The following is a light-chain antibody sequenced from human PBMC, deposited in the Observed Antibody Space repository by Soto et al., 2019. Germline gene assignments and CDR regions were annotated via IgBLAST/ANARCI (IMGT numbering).Light chain of an antibody. J-gene: IGLJ2*01. CDR2: EVS. CDR1: SSDVGGYNY. V-gene: IGLV2-14*01. CDR3: SSYTSSSTPVV. Sequence: QSALTQPASVSGSPGQSITISCTGTSSDVGGYNYVSWYQQHPGKAPKLMIYEVSNRPSGVSNRFSGSKSGNTASLTISGLQAEDEADYYCSSYTSSSTPVVFGGGNQLTVL.